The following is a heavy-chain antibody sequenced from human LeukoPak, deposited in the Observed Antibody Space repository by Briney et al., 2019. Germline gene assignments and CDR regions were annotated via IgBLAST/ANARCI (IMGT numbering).Heavy chain of an antibody. J-gene: IGHJ6*03. CDR1: GFTFSSYS. CDR2: ISSSSSYI. V-gene: IGHV3-21*01. Sequence: PGGSLRLSCAASGFTFSSYSMNWVRQAPGKGLEWVSSISSSSSYIYYADSVKGRFTISRDNAKNSLYLQMNSLRAEDTAVYYCARGDTVPLFRAYYYMDVWGKGATVTVSS. D-gene: IGHD5-18*01. CDR3: ARGDTVPLFRAYYYMDV.